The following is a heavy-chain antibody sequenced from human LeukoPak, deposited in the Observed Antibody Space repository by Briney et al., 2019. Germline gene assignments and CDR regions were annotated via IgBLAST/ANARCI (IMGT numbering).Heavy chain of an antibody. Sequence: PGGSLRLSCAASGFTVSSNYMSWVRQAPGKELEWVSVIYSGGSTYYADSVKGRFTISRDNSKNTLYLQMSSLRVEDTALYYCAKDRVGAILYFDYWGQGTLVTVSS. V-gene: IGHV3-53*01. CDR3: AKDRVGAILYFDY. D-gene: IGHD1-26*01. J-gene: IGHJ4*02. CDR1: GFTVSSNY. CDR2: IYSGGST.